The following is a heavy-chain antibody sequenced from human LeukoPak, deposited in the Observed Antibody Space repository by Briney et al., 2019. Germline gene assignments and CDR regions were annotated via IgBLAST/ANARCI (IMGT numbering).Heavy chain of an antibody. Sequence: SETLSLTCAVYGGSFSGYYWSWIRQPPGKGLEWIREINHSGSTNYNPSLKSRVTISVDTSKNQFSLKLSSVTAADTAVYYCASSNTVEYYFDYWGQGTLVTVSS. V-gene: IGHV4-34*01. CDR1: GGSFSGYY. J-gene: IGHJ4*02. CDR2: INHSGST. CDR3: ASSNTVEYYFDY. D-gene: IGHD1/OR15-1a*01.